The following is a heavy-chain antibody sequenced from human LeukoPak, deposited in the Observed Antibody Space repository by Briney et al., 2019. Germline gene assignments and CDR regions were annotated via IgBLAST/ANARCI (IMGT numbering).Heavy chain of an antibody. CDR1: GYTFTNYH. CDR2: VSTNDGNT. J-gene: IGHJ4*02. CDR3: TRAPPGMTMMTDY. V-gene: IGHV1-18*01. D-gene: IGHD3-22*01. Sequence: ASVRVSCKASGYTFTNYHIAWVRQAPGQGLEWMGWVSTNDGNTVYAQRLQGRVTMTTDTSTSVAYMELRSLTSDDTTVYYCTRAPPGMTMMTDYWGQGTLVTVSS.